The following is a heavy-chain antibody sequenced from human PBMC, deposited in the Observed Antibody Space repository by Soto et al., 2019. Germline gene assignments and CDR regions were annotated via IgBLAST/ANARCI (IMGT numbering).Heavy chain of an antibody. V-gene: IGHV1-18*04. CDR1: GYTFTSYG. J-gene: IGHJ4*02. CDR3: ARGSRCSGGSFPRLYYFEY. Sequence: ASVKVSCKASGYTFTSYGISWVRQAPGQGLEWMGWISAYHGNTNYAQKLQGRVTMTPDTSTSTAYMQLRSLSYYDTAAYYWARGSRCSGGSFPRLYYFEYWGQGTLVNVS. CDR2: ISAYHGNT. D-gene: IGHD2-15*01.